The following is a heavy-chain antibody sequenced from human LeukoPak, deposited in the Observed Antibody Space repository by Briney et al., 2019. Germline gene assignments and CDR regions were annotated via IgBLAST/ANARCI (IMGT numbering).Heavy chain of an antibody. CDR1: GFTFNNAW. Sequence: GGSLRLSCAASGFTFNNAWMNWVRQAPGKGLEWVGRIKKRSDGGTTDYAAPVKDRFIISRDDSQDTLYLQMNTLKTEDTAVYYCTRDWYHAFDFWGQGTVVTVST. V-gene: IGHV3-15*07. CDR3: TRDWYHAFDF. D-gene: IGHD3-9*01. J-gene: IGHJ3*01. CDR2: IKKRSDGGTT.